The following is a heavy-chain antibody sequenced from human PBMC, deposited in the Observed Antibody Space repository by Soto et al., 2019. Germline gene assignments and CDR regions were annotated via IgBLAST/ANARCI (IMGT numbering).Heavy chain of an antibody. J-gene: IGHJ5*02. CDR1: GGSISSDY. V-gene: IGHV4-59*08. CDR3: ARLGRYCSGGRCYAWFDP. D-gene: IGHD2-15*01. Sequence: QVQLQESGPGLVKPSETLSLTCTVSGGSISSDYWSWIRQPPGKGLEWIGHIYYSGSTNYNPSLKTRVTISVDTSKNQCSLKLSSVTAADTAVYYCARLGRYCSGGRCYAWFDPWGQGTLVPVSS. CDR2: IYYSGST.